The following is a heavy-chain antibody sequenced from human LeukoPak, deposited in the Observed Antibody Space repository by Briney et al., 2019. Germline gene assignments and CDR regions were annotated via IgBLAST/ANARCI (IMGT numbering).Heavy chain of an antibody. CDR2: IYSGGST. V-gene: IGHV3-53*04. Sequence: GGSLRLSCAASGFTVSSSYMSWVRQAPGKGLEWVSVIYSGGSTYYADSVKGRFTISRHNSKNTLYLQMNSLRAEDTAVYYCARADIDYYDSSGYYFHAFDIWGQGTMVTVSS. J-gene: IGHJ3*02. D-gene: IGHD3-22*01. CDR1: GFTVSSSY. CDR3: ARADIDYYDSSGYYFHAFDI.